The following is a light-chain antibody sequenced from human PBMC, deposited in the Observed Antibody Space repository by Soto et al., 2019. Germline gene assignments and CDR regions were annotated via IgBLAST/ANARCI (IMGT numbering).Light chain of an antibody. V-gene: IGLV2-11*01. J-gene: IGLJ3*02. CDR1: GSDAGGYNF. CDR3: CSYAGNYPK. CDR2: DVN. Sequence: QSALTQPRSVSGSPGQSVTISCTGSGSDAGGYNFVSWYQRYPGKAPKLMIYDVNKRPSGVSDRFSGSKSGNTASLTISRLQAEDEADYYCCSYAGNYPKFGGGTKLTVL.